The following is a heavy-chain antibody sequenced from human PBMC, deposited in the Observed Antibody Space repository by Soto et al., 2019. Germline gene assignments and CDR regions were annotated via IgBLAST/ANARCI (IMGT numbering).Heavy chain of an antibody. Sequence: PGESLKISCEASGYTFTNYWIGWVRQMPGKGLEWMGMIYPDDSDTKYSPSFQGQVTFSADKSINTAYLQWSSLKASDTAIYYCARLEWLSLAAWFDPWGQGTLVTVSS. CDR3: ARLEWLSLAAWFDP. J-gene: IGHJ5*02. D-gene: IGHD3-3*01. CDR2: IYPDDSDT. CDR1: GYTFTNYW. V-gene: IGHV5-51*01.